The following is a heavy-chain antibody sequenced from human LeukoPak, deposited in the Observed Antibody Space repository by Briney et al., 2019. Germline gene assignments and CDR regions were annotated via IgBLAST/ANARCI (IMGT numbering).Heavy chain of an antibody. J-gene: IGHJ5*02. Sequence: ASVKVSCKASGYTFTSYAMHWVRQAPGQGLEWMGLINPRGTATRYAESFQGRLTLTRDLSTSTDYMELSSLRSDDTAVYFCARDTSEGDYAWWFDPWGQGTLVTVAS. CDR3: ARDTSEGDYAWWFDP. CDR1: GYTFTSYA. V-gene: IGHV1-46*01. CDR2: INPRGTAT. D-gene: IGHD3-16*01.